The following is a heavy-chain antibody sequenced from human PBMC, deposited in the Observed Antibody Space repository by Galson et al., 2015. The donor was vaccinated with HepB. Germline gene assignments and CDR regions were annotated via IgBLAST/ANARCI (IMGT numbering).Heavy chain of an antibody. V-gene: IGHV1-69*02. CDR2: IIPILDVA. CDR3: ARSILTPTAPNSHIDY. J-gene: IGHJ4*02. Sequence: SVKVSCKASGDTVTSYSITWVRQAPGQGLEWMGRIIPILDVANYAQKFQGRVTITADKSTSTVYMNLSSLRSEDTAVYYCARSILTPTAPNSHIDYWGQGTLVTV. CDR1: GDTVTSYS. D-gene: IGHD1-1*01.